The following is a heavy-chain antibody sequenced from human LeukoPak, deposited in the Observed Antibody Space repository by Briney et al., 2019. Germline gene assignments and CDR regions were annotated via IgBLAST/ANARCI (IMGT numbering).Heavy chain of an antibody. CDR1: GGSISSSSYY. Sequence: SETLSLTCTVSGGSISSSSYYWGWIRQPPGMGLDWLGIIYFSGSTLYNPSLKSRVTMSVDTSKNQFSLKLSSVTAADTAVYYCARSGRPAAPNYFDYWGQGTLVTVSS. CDR3: ARSGRPAAPNYFDY. J-gene: IGHJ4*02. V-gene: IGHV4-39*07. D-gene: IGHD2-2*01. CDR2: IYFSGST.